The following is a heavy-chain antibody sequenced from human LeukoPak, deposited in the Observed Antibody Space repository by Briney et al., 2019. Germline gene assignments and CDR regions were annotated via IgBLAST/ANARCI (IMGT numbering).Heavy chain of an antibody. Sequence: SETLSLTCTVSGGSISSSSYYWGWIRQPPGKGLEWIGSIYYSGSTYYNPSLKSRVTISVDTSKNQFSLKLSSVTAADTAVYYCARGPSIATPFDYWGQGTLVTVSS. V-gene: IGHV4-39*07. J-gene: IGHJ4*02. CDR2: IYYSGST. CDR3: ARGPSIATPFDY. CDR1: GGSISSSSYY. D-gene: IGHD6-6*01.